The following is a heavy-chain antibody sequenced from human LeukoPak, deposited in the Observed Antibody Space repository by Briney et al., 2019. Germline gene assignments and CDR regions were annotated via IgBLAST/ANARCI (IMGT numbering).Heavy chain of an antibody. J-gene: IGHJ6*02. D-gene: IGHD2-2*01. CDR2: IYYSGST. V-gene: IGHV4-61*08. Sequence: PSETLSLTCAVSGGPISSGGYSWSWIRQPPGKGLEWIGYIYYSGSTNYNPSLKSRVTISVDTSKNQFSLKLSSVTAADTAVYYCARDHPVPAAPTVHYYYYGMDVWGQGTTVTVSS. CDR1: GGPISSGGYS. CDR3: ARDHPVPAAPTVHYYYYGMDV.